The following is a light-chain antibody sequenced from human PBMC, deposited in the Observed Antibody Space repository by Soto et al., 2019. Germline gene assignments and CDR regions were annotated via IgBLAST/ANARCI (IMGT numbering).Light chain of an antibody. CDR3: QSYDSSLSSWV. J-gene: IGLJ3*02. CDR2: ANV. Sequence: QSVLTQPPSVSAAPGQRVTISCTGSSSNIGAGFDVHWYQQLPGTAPRLLIFANVNRPSGVPDRFSGSKSGTSASLAITGLQADDEADYYCQSYDSSLSSWVFGGGTKVTVL. CDR1: SSNIGAGFD. V-gene: IGLV1-40*01.